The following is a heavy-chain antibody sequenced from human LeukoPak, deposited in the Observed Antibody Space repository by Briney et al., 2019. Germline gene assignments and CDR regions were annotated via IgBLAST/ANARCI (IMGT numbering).Heavy chain of an antibody. CDR2: ISGSGGST. V-gene: IGHV3-23*01. D-gene: IGHD4-17*01. CDR1: GFTFSNYA. J-gene: IGHJ3*02. Sequence: GGSLRLSCAASGFTFSNYAMSWVRQAPGEGLEWVSGISGSGGSTYYADSVKGRFTISRDNSKNTLYLQMNSLRAEDTAVYYCAKMRDYEGFDIWGQGTMVTVSS. CDR3: AKMRDYEGFDI.